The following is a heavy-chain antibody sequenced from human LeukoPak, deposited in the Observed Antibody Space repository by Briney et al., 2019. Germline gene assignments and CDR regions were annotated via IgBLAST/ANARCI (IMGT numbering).Heavy chain of an antibody. CDR1: GYTFTSYG. D-gene: IGHD6-13*01. CDR2: ISAYNGNT. Sequence: SVKVSCKASGYTFTSYGISWVRQAPRQGLEWMGWISAYNGNTNYAQKLQGRVTMTTDTSTSTAYMELRSLRSDDTAVYYCARAWGDSSSWYLGYYYYYMDVWGKGTTVTVSS. J-gene: IGHJ6*03. CDR3: ARAWGDSSSWYLGYYYYYMDV. V-gene: IGHV1-18*01.